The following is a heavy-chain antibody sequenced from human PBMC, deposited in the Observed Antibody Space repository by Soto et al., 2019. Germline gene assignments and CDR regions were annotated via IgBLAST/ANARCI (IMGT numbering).Heavy chain of an antibody. CDR3: AHDRARGIELCFQASWSFDL. CDR2: IIPVFGTA. V-gene: IGHV1-69*01. D-gene: IGHD1-1*01. Sequence: QVQLVQSGAELKKPGSSVRVSCKTSGGTFNNYVISWIRQAPGQGLEWMGGIIPVFGTAHYAQKFQGRVTTTADASTSTAYMEVTKLRSEDTAVYYCAHDRARGIELCFQASWSFDLWGRGTLVTVSS. CDR1: GGTFNNYV. J-gene: IGHJ2*01.